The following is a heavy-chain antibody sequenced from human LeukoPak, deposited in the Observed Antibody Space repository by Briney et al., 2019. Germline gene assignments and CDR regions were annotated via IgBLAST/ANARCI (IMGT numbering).Heavy chain of an antibody. D-gene: IGHD4-17*01. Sequence: GASVKVSCKASGYTFTGYYMHWVRQAPGQGLEWMGWINPNSGGTNYAQKFQGRVTMTRDTSISTAYMELSRLRSDDTAVYYCARVGYGDYVRIGNWFDPWGQGTLVTVSS. J-gene: IGHJ5*02. CDR1: GYTFTGYY. CDR2: INPNSGGT. CDR3: ARVGYGDYVRIGNWFDP. V-gene: IGHV1-2*02.